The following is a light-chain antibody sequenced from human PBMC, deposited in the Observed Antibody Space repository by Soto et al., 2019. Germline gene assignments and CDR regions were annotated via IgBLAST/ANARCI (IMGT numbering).Light chain of an antibody. Sequence: SYELTQPPSVSVAPGKTARITCGGNNIGSKSVHWYQQKPGQAPVLVIYYDSDRPSGIPERFSGSNSGNTATLTISRVEAGDEADYYCQVWDSSSDVVFGGGTKLTAL. CDR3: QVWDSSSDVV. CDR1: NIGSKS. V-gene: IGLV3-21*04. J-gene: IGLJ2*01. CDR2: YDS.